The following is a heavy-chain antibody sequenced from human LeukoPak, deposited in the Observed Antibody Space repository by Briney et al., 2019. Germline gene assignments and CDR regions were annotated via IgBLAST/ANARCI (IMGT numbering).Heavy chain of an antibody. V-gene: IGHV4-59*08. CDR2: MYYTESP. Sequence: SETLSLTCTVSGASIRSYYWSWIRQPPGKGLEWIAYMYYTESPNYNPSLKSRVSMSGDSSRNQFSLKLNSVTAADTAVYYCARSYDTNNRQRFYYWGQGILVTVSP. D-gene: IGHD3-10*01. CDR1: GASIRSYY. J-gene: IGHJ4*02. CDR3: ARSYDTNNRQRFYY.